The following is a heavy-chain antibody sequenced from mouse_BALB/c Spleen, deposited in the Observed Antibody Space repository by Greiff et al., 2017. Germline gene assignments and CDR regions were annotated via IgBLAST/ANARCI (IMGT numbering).Heavy chain of an antibody. CDR3: AREGDLDS. V-gene: IGHV5-6*02. CDR2: ISSGGSYT. Sequence: DVKLVESGGDLVKPGGSLKPSCAASGFTFSSYGMSWVRQTPDKRLEWVATISSGGSYTYYPDSVKGRFTISRDNAKNTLYLQMSSLKSEDTAMYYCAREGDLDSWGRGTTLTVSS. CDR1: GFTFSSYG. J-gene: IGHJ2*01.